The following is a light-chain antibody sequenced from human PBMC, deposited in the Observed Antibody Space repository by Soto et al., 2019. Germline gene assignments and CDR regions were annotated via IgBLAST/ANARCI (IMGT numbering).Light chain of an antibody. CDR2: GAS. J-gene: IGKJ4*01. CDR3: QQYNDWPYT. CDR1: QSVSSN. Sequence: ETVMTQSPATLSVSPGEGATLSCRASQSVSSNLAWYHQRPGQTPRLLVYGASIRATGMSARFSGSGSGTEFTLTISSLQSEDFALYYCQQYNDWPYTFGGGTKVEIK. V-gene: IGKV3-15*01.